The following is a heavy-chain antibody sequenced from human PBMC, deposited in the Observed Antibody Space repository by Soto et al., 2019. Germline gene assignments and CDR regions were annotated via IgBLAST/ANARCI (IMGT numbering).Heavy chain of an antibody. V-gene: IGHV3-9*01. J-gene: IGHJ4*02. CDR1: GFTFDDYA. CDR2: ISWNSGSI. CDR3: AKGYDFWSGTIDY. Sequence: EVQLVESGGGLVQPGRSLRLSCAASGFTFDDYAMHWVRQDPGKGLEWVSGISWNSGSIGYADSVKGRFTISRDNAKNSLYLQMNSLRAEDTALYYCAKGYDFWSGTIDYWGQGTLVTVSS. D-gene: IGHD3-3*01.